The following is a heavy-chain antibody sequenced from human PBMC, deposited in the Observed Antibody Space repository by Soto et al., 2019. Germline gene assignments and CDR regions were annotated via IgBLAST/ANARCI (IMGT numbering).Heavy chain of an antibody. D-gene: IGHD4-17*01. CDR1: GFTFSKYY. Sequence: QVQLVQSGAEVEKPGASVKVACKTSGFTFSKYYMHWVRQAPGQGLEWVGVINPSGRTTSYAQKFLGRVTVTRDASTTTVYMELNSLRSGDTAVYYCARDLDVTTVTTSFASWGQGTLVTVSS. CDR2: INPSGRTT. J-gene: IGHJ4*02. CDR3: ARDLDVTTVTTSFAS. V-gene: IGHV1-46*01.